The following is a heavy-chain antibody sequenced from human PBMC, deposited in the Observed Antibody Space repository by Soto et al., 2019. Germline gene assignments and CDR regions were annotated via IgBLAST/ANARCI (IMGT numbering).Heavy chain of an antibody. J-gene: IGHJ6*02. CDR2: IIPMFGTA. V-gene: IGHV1-69*12. CDR1: GGTFSTDS. D-gene: IGHD3-16*02. CDR3: ASDIDGYDGMDV. Sequence: QVQLVQSGAEVKKPGSSVKVSCKASGGTFSTDSISWVRQAPGQGLEWMGGIIPMFGTANNAQKFQGRVTITAGESTSTAYMELSSLRSEDTAVYFCASDIDGYDGMDVWGQGTTVTVAS.